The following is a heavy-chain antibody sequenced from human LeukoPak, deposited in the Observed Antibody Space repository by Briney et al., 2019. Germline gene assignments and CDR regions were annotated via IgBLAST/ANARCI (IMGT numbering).Heavy chain of an antibody. J-gene: IGHJ5*02. Sequence: SETLSLTCTVSGGSISSGGYYWSWIRQHPGKGLEWIGYIYYSGSTYYNPSLKSRVSISVDTSKNQFSLKLSSVAAADTAVYYCARVYAQRNWFDPWGQGTLVTVSS. V-gene: IGHV4-31*03. D-gene: IGHD2-8*01. CDR3: ARVYAQRNWFDP. CDR1: GGSISSGGYY. CDR2: IYYSGST.